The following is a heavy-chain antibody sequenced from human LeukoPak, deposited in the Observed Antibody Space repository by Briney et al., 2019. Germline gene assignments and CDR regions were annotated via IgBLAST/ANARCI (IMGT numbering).Heavy chain of an antibody. Sequence: GRSLRLSCAASGFTFDDYAMHWVRQAPGKGLEWVSGISWNSGSIGYADSVKGRFTISRDNAKNSLYLQMNSLRAEGTALYYCAKENPDRDYDFWSGYRGPMDVWGKGTTVTVSS. CDR1: GFTFDDYA. CDR2: ISWNSGSI. V-gene: IGHV3-9*01. D-gene: IGHD3-3*01. CDR3: AKENPDRDYDFWSGYRGPMDV. J-gene: IGHJ6*03.